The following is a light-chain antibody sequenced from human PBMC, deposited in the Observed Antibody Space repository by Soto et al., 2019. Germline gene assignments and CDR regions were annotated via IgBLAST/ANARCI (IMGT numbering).Light chain of an antibody. CDR2: GAS. Sequence: DIQITQSPSSLPASVRDRISITCRASQSIGTYLSWYQQKPGKAPKLLIYGASNLQSGVPSRFSGSGSETEFTLTISSLQPDDFATYYCQHYNSYSEAFGQGTKVDIK. J-gene: IGKJ1*01. V-gene: IGKV1-5*01. CDR3: QHYNSYSEA. CDR1: QSIGTY.